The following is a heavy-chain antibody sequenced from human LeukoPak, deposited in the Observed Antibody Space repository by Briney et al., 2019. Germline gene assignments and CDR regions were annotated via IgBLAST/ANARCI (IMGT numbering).Heavy chain of an antibody. CDR2: IYYSGST. J-gene: IGHJ4*02. D-gene: IGHD3-22*01. Sequence: SETLSLTCSVSGGSISSYYWNWIRQPPGKGLEWIGYIYYSGSTNYNPSLKSRVTISVDTSKNQFSLKLSSVTAADTAVYYCARGADSSGYYSIFYFDYWGQGTLVTVSS. V-gene: IGHV4-59*01. CDR3: ARGADSSGYYSIFYFDY. CDR1: GGSISSYY.